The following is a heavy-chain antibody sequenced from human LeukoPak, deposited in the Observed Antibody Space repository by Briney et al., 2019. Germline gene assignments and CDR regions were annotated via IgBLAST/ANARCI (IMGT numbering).Heavy chain of an antibody. V-gene: IGHV3-7*01. CDR2: IKPDGSEK. CDR3: ARDASALY. CDR1: GFTFSNYA. J-gene: IGHJ4*02. Sequence: GGSLRLSCAASGFTFSNYAIHWVRQAPGKGLEWVASIKPDGSEKYYLDSVKGRFTISRDNARDSLYLQMNSLRDDDTSVYFCARDASALYWGRGTLVTVSS. D-gene: IGHD6-19*01.